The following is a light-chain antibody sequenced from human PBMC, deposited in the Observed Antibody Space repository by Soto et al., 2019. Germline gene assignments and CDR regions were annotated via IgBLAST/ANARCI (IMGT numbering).Light chain of an antibody. CDR3: HQYNNWHRPWT. V-gene: IGKV3-15*01. CDR2: GAS. Sequence: QPPPTLSWPQGKRAPLSCRAGHSLRSNFAWSQQKPGPGPTLLIFGASTRATNTPARFSVSGSGTEFTLTITSLHSEAFAVYDCHQYNNWHRPWTFGPGTKVDIK. CDR1: HSLRSN. J-gene: IGKJ1*01.